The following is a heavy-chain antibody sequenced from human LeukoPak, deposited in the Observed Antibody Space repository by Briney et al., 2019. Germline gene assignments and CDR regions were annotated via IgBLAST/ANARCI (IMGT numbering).Heavy chain of an antibody. CDR1: GFTFSSYA. CDR3: ARGRIAARPHFDY. CDR2: ISSNGGST. J-gene: IGHJ4*02. D-gene: IGHD6-6*01. V-gene: IGHV3-64*01. Sequence: GGSLRLSCAASGFTFSSYAMHWVRQAPGKGLEYVSAISSNGGSTYYANSVKGRFTISRDNSKNTLYLQVGSLRAEDMAVYYCARGRIAARPHFDYWGQGTLVTVSS.